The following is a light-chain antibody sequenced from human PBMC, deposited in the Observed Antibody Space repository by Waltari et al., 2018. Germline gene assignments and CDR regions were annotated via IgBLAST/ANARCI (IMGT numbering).Light chain of an antibody. V-gene: IGKV3-15*01. CDR2: GAS. J-gene: IGKJ1*01. CDR3: QQYNTGPPCT. CDR1: QSISFN. Sequence: EIVMTQSPATLSVSPGERATLSCRASQSISFNLALYQQKPGQAPRLLIYGASTRASGIPARFSGSGSGTDFSLTISSLQSEDFAVYFCQQYNTGPPCTFGQGTKVEVK.